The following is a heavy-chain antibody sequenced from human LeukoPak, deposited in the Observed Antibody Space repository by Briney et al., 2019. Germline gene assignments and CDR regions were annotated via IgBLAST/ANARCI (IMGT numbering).Heavy chain of an antibody. CDR3: ARDRPPAAAGYYYYGMDV. J-gene: IGHJ6*02. CDR2: INPSGGST. D-gene: IGHD6-13*01. V-gene: IGHV1-46*01. CDR1: GYTFTSYY. Sequence: GASVKVSCKASGYTFTSYYMHWVRQAPGQGLEWMGIINPSGGSTSYAQKLQGRVTMTRDTSTSTVYMELSSLRSEDTAVYYCARDRPPAAAGYYYYGMDVWGQGTTVTVSS.